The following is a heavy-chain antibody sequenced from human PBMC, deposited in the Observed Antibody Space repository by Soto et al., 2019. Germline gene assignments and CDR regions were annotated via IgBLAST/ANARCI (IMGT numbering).Heavy chain of an antibody. V-gene: IGHV3-23*01. CDR2: ISGSGGST. J-gene: IGHJ4*02. D-gene: IGHD3-10*01. Sequence: GGSLRLSCAASGFTFSSYAMSWVRQAPGKGLEWVSAISGSGGSTHYADSVKGRFTISRDNSKNTLYLQMNSLRAEDTAVYYCAKETPRVYYGSGSYPYWGQGTLVTVSS. CDR3: AKETPRVYYGSGSYPY. CDR1: GFTFSSYA.